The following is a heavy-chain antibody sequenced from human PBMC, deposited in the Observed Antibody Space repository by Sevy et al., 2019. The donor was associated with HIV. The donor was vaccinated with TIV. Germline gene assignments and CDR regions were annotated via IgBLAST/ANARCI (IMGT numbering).Heavy chain of an antibody. Sequence: GSLRLSRTVSGFILNNKGLPWVRQAPGRGAEWVAAIFLDGTTKYYGDSVKGRFTISRDNSKNALFLQMNSLRVDDTALYYCARESGSDWYLDSWGQGTLVTVSS. J-gene: IGHJ4*02. CDR3: ARESGSDWYLDS. CDR1: GFILNNKG. V-gene: IGHV3-30*12. CDR2: IFLDGTTK. D-gene: IGHD2-21*02.